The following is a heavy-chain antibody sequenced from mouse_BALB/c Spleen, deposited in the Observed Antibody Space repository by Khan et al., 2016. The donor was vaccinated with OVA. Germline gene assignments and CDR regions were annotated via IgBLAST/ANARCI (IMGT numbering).Heavy chain of an antibody. J-gene: IGHJ1*01. CDR2: IWTGGST. Sequence: QVQLKESGPGLVAPSQSLSITCTVSGFSLTSYGVHWVRQPPGKGLEWLGVIWTGGSTNYNSALMSRLSISKDNSKSQVFLKMNSRQTDDTAMYFCARYYGNYGWYFDVWGAGTTVTVSS. CDR3: ARYYGNYGWYFDV. V-gene: IGHV2-9*02. CDR1: GFSLTSYG. D-gene: IGHD2-1*01.